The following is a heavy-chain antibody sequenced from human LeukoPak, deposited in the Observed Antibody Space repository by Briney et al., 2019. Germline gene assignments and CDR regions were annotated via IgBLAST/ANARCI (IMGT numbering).Heavy chain of an antibody. CDR2: MNPQSGNT. CDR3: ARGRIPAAAYYFLYYGMDV. V-gene: IGHV1-8*01. CDR1: GYTFTSYD. D-gene: IGHD2-2*01. J-gene: IGHJ6*02. Sequence: ASVKVSCKASGYTFTSYDINWVRQATGQGLEWMGWMNPQSGNTGYAQKFQGRVTMTRNTSVSTAYMEVSSLRSEDTAVYYCARGRIPAAAYYFLYYGMDVWGQGTTVTVSS.